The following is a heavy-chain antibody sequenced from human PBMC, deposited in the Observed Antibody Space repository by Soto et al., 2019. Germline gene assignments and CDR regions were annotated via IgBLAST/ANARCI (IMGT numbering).Heavy chain of an antibody. D-gene: IGHD3-10*01. CDR1: GFTFDDYA. Sequence: EVQLVESGGGLVQPGRSLRLSCAASGFTFDDYAMHWVRQAPGKGLEWVSGISWNSGSIGYADSVKGRFTISRDNAKNSLHLQMNSLRAEDTALYYCAKGKPPYGGYYYYGMDVWGRETTVTVSS. CDR2: ISWNSGSI. J-gene: IGHJ6*02. CDR3: AKGKPPYGGYYYYGMDV. V-gene: IGHV3-9*01.